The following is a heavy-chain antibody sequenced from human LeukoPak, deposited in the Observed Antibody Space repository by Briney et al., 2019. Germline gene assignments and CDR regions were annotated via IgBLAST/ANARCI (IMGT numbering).Heavy chain of an antibody. D-gene: IGHD3-3*01. V-gene: IGHV1-46*01. CDR3: ARDHSNDFWSGSGPLYYMDV. CDR1: GYTFTNYY. CDR2: IKPGGDST. Sequence: ASVKVSCKASGYTFTNYYIHWVRQAPGQGLEWMGVIKPGGDSTSSARIFQGRVYMTSDTSTSTVYMELSGLRSDDTAVYYCARDHSNDFWSGSGPLYYMDVWGKGTTVTVSS. J-gene: IGHJ6*03.